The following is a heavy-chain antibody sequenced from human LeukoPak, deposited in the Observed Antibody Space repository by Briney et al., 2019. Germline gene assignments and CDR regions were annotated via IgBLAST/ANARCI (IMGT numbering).Heavy chain of an antibody. V-gene: IGHV3-66*01. CDR3: ARVVWFGESPKGGS. CDR1: GFTVSSNY. CDR2: IYSGGST. Sequence: PGGSLRLSCTASGFTVSSNYMSWVRQAPGKGLQWVSVIYSGGSTYYADSMKGRFTISRDNSKNMLYLHMNSLRAEDTAVYYCARVVWFGESPKGGSWGQGTLVTVSS. J-gene: IGHJ5*02. D-gene: IGHD3-10*01.